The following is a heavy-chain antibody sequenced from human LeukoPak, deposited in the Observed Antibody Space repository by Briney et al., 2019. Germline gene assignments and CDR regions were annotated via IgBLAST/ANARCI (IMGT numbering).Heavy chain of an antibody. CDR3: ARGLSRAVVVVAATAYYYYGMDV. D-gene: IGHD2-15*01. V-gene: IGHV1-69*06. Sequence: SVKVSCKASGGTFSSYAISWVRQAPGQGLEWMGGIIPIFGTANYAQKFQGRVTITADKSTSTAYMELSSLRSEDTAVYYCARGLSRAVVVVAATAYYYYGMDVWGKGTTVTVSS. J-gene: IGHJ6*04. CDR2: IIPIFGTA. CDR1: GGTFSSYA.